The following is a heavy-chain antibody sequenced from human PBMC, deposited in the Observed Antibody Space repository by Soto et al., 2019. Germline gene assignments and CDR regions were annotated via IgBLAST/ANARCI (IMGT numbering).Heavy chain of an antibody. V-gene: IGHV3-30*03. Sequence: GGSLRLSCTASGFTFKIYDMYWVRQAPGKGLEWVAVISYGGSKNYYGDAVKGRFTISRDSSNDTLYLQMSSLKTEDTAVYYCAMIHSGSFVFDIWGQGTVVTVSS. CDR2: ISYGGSKN. CDR3: AMIHSGSFVFDI. CDR1: GFTFKIYD. D-gene: IGHD3-10*01. J-gene: IGHJ3*02.